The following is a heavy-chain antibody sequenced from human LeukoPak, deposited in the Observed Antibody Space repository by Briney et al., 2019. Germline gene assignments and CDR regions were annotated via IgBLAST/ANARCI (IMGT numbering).Heavy chain of an antibody. CDR1: GYDFSTYY. J-gene: IGHJ3*02. Sequence: GESLKISCKGSGYDFSTYYIGWVRQLPGKGLEWMGVIHPGDYDTTYSPSFEDEVTMSVDKSSSSAYLQWRSLKASDTAMYYCARLMLFEYGDYGDAFDIWGQGTMVTVSS. D-gene: IGHD4-17*01. CDR2: IHPGDYDT. CDR3: ARLMLFEYGDYGDAFDI. V-gene: IGHV5-51*01.